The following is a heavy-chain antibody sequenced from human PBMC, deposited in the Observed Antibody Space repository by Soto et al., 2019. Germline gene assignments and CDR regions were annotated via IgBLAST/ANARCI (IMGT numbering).Heavy chain of an antibody. D-gene: IGHD5-18*01. V-gene: IGHV3-15*01. Sequence: EVQLVESGGGSVKPGGSLRLSCAASGLTFSNVWMTWVRQAPGKGLEWVGRIKSKSDGETADVAAPVKDRFTISRDDSKNTVFLEMNSLKSEDTALYYCAITAMINRDSSTSFDYWGRGTQVTVSS. CDR3: AITAMINRDSSTSFDY. J-gene: IGHJ4*02. CDR2: IKSKSDGETA. CDR1: GLTFSNVW.